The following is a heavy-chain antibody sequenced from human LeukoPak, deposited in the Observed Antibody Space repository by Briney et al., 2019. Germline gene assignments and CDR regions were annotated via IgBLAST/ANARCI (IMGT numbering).Heavy chain of an antibody. CDR2: ISAYNGNT. CDR1: GYTFTSYG. J-gene: IGHJ1*01. Sequence: GASVKVSCKASGYTFTSYGTSWVRQAPGQGLEWMGWISAYNGNTNYAQKLQGRVTMTTDTSTSTAYMELRSLRSDDTAVYYCASSQLRYFDWYQHWGQGTLVTVSS. V-gene: IGHV1-18*01. CDR3: ASSQLRYFDWYQH. D-gene: IGHD3-9*01.